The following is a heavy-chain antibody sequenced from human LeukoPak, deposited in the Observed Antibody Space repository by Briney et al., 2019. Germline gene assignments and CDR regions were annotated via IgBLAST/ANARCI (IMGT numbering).Heavy chain of an antibody. J-gene: IGHJ6*03. D-gene: IGHD5-12*01. V-gene: IGHV3-7*03. CDR2: IKQDGSEK. CDR3: AKGATSTYYYYMDV. Sequence: GGSLRLSCAASGFTFSNYWMNWVRQAPGKGLEWVANIKQDGSEKYYVDSVEGRFTVSRDNTKNSLYLQMNSLRAEDMALYYCAKGATSTYYYYMDVWGKGTTVTVSS. CDR1: GFTFSNYW.